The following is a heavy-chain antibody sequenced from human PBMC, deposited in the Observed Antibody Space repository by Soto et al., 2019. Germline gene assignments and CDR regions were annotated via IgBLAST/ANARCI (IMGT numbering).Heavy chain of an antibody. CDR1: GFSLSTSGVG. CDR3: AHSIAASNYVDYEPINSFDY. V-gene: IGHV2-5*02. J-gene: IGHJ4*02. Sequence: QITLKESGPTLVKPTQTLTLTCTFSGFSLSTSGVGVGWIRQPPGKALEWLALIYWDDDKRYSPSLKSRLTITKDTCKNQVVLTMTNMDPGDTATYSCAHSIAASNYVDYEPINSFDYWGQGTLVTVSS. CDR2: IYWDDDK. D-gene: IGHD4-17*01.